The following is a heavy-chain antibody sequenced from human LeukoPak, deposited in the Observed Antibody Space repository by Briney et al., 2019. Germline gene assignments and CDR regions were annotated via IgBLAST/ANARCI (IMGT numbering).Heavy chain of an antibody. J-gene: IGHJ4*02. V-gene: IGHV1-46*01. CDR3: ARVLGALGDY. CDR2: IYPRDGST. D-gene: IGHD1-26*01. CDR1: GYTFTSNY. Sequence: GASVKVSCKASGYTFTSNYIHWVRQAPGQGLEWMGMIYPRDGSTSYAQKFQGRVTVTRDTSTSTAYMELRSLRSDDTAVYYCARVLGALGDYWGQGTLVTVSS.